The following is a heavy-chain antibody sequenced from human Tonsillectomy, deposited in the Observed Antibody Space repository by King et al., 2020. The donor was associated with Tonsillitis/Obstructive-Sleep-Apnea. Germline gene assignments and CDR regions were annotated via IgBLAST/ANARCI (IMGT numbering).Heavy chain of an antibody. D-gene: IGHD1-7*01. CDR3: AREKGWGWLELRKDAFDI. Sequence: VQLVESGGGLVKPGGSLRLSCAASGFTFSDYYMSWIRQAPGKGLEWVSYISSSSSYTNYADSVKGRFTISRDNARNSRYLQMNGLRAEDTAVYNCAREKGWGWLELRKDAFDIWGQGTMVTVSS. CDR2: ISSSSSYT. J-gene: IGHJ3*02. V-gene: IGHV3-11*05. CDR1: GFTFSDYY.